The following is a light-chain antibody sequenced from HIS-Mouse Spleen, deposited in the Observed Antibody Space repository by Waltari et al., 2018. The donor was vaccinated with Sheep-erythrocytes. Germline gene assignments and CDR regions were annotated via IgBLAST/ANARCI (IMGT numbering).Light chain of an antibody. J-gene: IGLJ3*02. V-gene: IGLV2-23*01. Sequence: QSALTQPASVSGSPGQSITISCTGTSSDVGRYNLVSWYQQHPGKAPKRMIYEGSKRPSGVSNRFSGSKSGNTASLTISGLQAGDEADYYCCSYAGSSTPWVFGGGTKLTVL. CDR3: CSYAGSSTPWV. CDR1: SSDVGRYNL. CDR2: EGS.